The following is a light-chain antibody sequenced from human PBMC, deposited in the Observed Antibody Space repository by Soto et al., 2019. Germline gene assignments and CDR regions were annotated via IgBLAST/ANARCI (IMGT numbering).Light chain of an antibody. CDR1: QGISSY. CDR3: QQYDNLPIT. V-gene: IGKV1-33*01. CDR2: DAS. J-gene: IGKJ5*01. Sequence: IQLTQSASSLSASVGDRVTINWRASQGISSYLAWYKQKPGKAPKLLIYDASNLETGVPSRFSGSGSGTDFTFTISSLQPEDIETYYCQQYDNLPITFGQGTRLEIK.